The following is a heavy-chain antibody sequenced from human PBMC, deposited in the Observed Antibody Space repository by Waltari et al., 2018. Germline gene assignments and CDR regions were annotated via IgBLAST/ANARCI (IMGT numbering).Heavy chain of an antibody. J-gene: IGHJ6*02. V-gene: IGHV3-7*01. CDR1: GFTFSSYW. CDR2: IKQDGSEK. Sequence: EVQLVESGGGLVQPGGSLRLSCAASGFTFSSYWLSWVRQAPGKGLEWVANIKQDGSEKYYVDAVKVRVTISRDNAKNSLYLQMNSLRAEDTAVYYCARESNERITMVRVGLYGMDVWGQGTTVTVSS. D-gene: IGHD3-10*01. CDR3: ARESNERITMVRVGLYGMDV.